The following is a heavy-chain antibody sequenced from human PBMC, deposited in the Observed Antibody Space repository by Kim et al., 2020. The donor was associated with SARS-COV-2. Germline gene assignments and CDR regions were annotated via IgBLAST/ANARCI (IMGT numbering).Heavy chain of an antibody. CDR3: ARDHYSGGA. Sequence: GGNHYYADSVQGRFTISRDISKNTLYLQMKSLRADDTAVYYCARDHYSGGAWGQGTLVTVSS. CDR2: GGNH. V-gene: IGHV3-33*01. D-gene: IGHD2-21*01. J-gene: IGHJ5*02.